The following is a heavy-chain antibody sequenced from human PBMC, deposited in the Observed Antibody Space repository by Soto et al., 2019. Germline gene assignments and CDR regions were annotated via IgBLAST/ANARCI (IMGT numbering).Heavy chain of an antibody. V-gene: IGHV3-66*01. J-gene: IGHJ4*02. Sequence: EVQLVESGGTLVQPGGSLRLSCEASGFTVSISYMSWVRQVPGKGLEWVSIIYSGGETYYADSVKGRFTISRDSSKNILYLEMSSLRAGDTAMYYCAQRKNCPSTTCFDYWGQGTLVTVSS. CDR2: IYSGGET. D-gene: IGHD2-2*01. CDR1: GFTVSISY. CDR3: AQRKNCPSTTCFDY.